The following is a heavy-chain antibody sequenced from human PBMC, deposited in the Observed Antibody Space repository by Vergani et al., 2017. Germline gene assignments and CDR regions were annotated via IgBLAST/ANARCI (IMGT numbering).Heavy chain of an antibody. V-gene: IGHV2-5*01. J-gene: IGHJ4*02. D-gene: IGHD3-22*01. Sequence: QITLKESGPTLVKPTQTLTLTCTFSGFSLSTSGVGVGWIRQPPGKALEWLALIYWNDDKRYSPSLKSRLTITKDTSKNQVVLTMTNMDPVDTATYYCAHSGYYDSSGYFSPSFDYWGQGTLVTVSS. CDR2: IYWNDDK. CDR1: GFSLSTSGVG. CDR3: AHSGYYDSSGYFSPSFDY.